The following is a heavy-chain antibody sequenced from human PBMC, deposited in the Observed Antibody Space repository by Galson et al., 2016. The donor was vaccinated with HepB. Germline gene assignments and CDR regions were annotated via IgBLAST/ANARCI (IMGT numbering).Heavy chain of an antibody. CDR1: GFTFSIYN. D-gene: IGHD6-6*01. Sequence: SLRLSCAASGFTFSIYNMNWVRQTPGMGLQWVSYISSSSNTIYYADSVKGRFTISRDNAENSLYLQMNSLRDEDTALYYCAKDSGSRSSGFDYWGQGTLVTVSS. V-gene: IGHV3-48*02. CDR3: AKDSGSRSSGFDY. J-gene: IGHJ4*02. CDR2: ISSSSNTI.